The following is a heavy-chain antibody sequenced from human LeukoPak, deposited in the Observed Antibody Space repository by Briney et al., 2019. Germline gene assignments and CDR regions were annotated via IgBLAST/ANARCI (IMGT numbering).Heavy chain of an antibody. J-gene: IGHJ6*03. D-gene: IGHD3-10*01. V-gene: IGHV3-7*04. Sequence: PGGSLRLSCAASGFTFSSYWMSWVRQAPGKGLEWVANIKQDGSEKYYVDSVKGRFTISRDNAKNSLYLQMNSLRAEDTAVYYCARGGMWFGEQYYMDVWGKGTTVTISS. CDR2: IKQDGSEK. CDR1: GFTFSSYW. CDR3: ARGGMWFGEQYYMDV.